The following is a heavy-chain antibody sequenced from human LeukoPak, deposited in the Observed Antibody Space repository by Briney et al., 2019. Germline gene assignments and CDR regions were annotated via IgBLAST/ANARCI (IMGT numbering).Heavy chain of an antibody. CDR2: IYYSGST. Sequence: SETLSLTCIVSGGSISSYYWSWIRQPPGKGLEWIGYIYYSGSTNYNPSLQSRVTISLDRSKNQFSVKLTSVTAADTAVYYCARIERDGSGKPPYYYYYMDVWGKGTTVTVSS. D-gene: IGHD3-10*01. CDR1: GGSISSYY. V-gene: IGHV4-59*01. CDR3: ARIERDGSGKPPYYYYYMDV. J-gene: IGHJ6*03.